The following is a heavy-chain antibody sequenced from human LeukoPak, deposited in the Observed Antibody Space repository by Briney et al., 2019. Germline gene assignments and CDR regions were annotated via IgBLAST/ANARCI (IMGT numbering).Heavy chain of an antibody. CDR2: IYSGGST. CDR3: ARTYYDILTGYYPDY. Sequence: VQPGGSLRLSCAASGFTVSSNYMSWVRQAPGKGLEWVPVIYSGGSTYYADSVKGRFTISRDNSKNTLYLQMNSLRAEDTAVYYCARTYYDILTGYYPDYWGQGTLVTVSS. D-gene: IGHD3-9*01. V-gene: IGHV3-66*01. CDR1: GFTVSSNY. J-gene: IGHJ4*02.